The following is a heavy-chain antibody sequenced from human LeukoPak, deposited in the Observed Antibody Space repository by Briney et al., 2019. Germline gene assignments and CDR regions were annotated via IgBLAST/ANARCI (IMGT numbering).Heavy chain of an antibody. CDR3: AKDFPSSSGYFDY. V-gene: IGHV3-30*02. CDR2: IRYDGSNK. J-gene: IGHJ4*02. Sequence: PGGSLRLSCAASGFTFSSYGMHWVRQAPGKGLEWVAFIRYDGSNKYYADSVKGRFTISRDNSKNTLYLQMNSLRAEDTAVYYCAKDFPSSSGYFDYWGQGTLVTVSS. CDR1: GFTFSSYG. D-gene: IGHD3-10*01.